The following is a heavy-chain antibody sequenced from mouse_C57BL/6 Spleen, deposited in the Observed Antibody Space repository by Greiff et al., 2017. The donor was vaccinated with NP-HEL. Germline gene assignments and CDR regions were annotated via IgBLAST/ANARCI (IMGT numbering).Heavy chain of an antibody. CDR3: ARSGIRGYFEV. J-gene: IGHJ1*03. CDR1: GYTFTSYW. D-gene: IGHD3-1*01. V-gene: IGHV1-61*01. CDR2: IYPSDSET. Sequence: QVQLQQPGAELVRPGSSVKLSCKASGYTFTSYWMDWVKQRPGQGLEWIGNIYPSDSETHYNQKFKDKATLTVDKSSSTAYMQLSSLTSEDSAVYYCARSGIRGYFEVWGTGTTVTVSS.